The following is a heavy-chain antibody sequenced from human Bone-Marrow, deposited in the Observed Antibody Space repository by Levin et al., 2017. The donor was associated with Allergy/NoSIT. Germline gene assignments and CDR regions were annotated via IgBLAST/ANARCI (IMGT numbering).Heavy chain of an antibody. CDR2: IYYSGKT. CDR3: ASSFGEFSAGDYHYYTMDV. V-gene: IGHV4-31*03. Sequence: SETLSLTCTSSGVPISSGGYYWNWIRQHPGKGLEWIGNIYYSGKTDYNPSLKIRVTISVDTSQNQVSLRLNSVTAADTAVYYCASSFGEFSAGDYHYYTMDVWGQGTTVIVSS. CDR1: GVPISSGGYY. J-gene: IGHJ6*02. D-gene: IGHD3-10*01.